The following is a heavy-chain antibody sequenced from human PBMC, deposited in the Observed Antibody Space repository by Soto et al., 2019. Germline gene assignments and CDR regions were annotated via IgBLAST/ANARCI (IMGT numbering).Heavy chain of an antibody. Sequence: QVQLVESGGGVVQPGRSLRLSCAASGFTFSSYGMHWVRQAPGKGLEWIGEINHSGSTNYNPSFKNRVTISVDRSTNYFSLKMTSVTAADAAVYYCARGRGYVYGNNFYGMDVWGQGTTVTVSS. CDR2: INHSGSTN. J-gene: IGHJ6*02. D-gene: IGHD5-18*01. V-gene: IGHV3-33*08. CDR3: ARGRGYVYGNNFYGMDV. CDR1: GFTFSSYG.